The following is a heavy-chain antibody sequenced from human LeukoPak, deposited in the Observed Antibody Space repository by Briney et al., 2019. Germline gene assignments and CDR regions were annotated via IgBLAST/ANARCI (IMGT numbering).Heavy chain of an antibody. CDR1: GFTFGSAW. V-gene: IGHV3-15*01. CDR3: TTVFPSIAAPRGY. Sequence: GGSLRLSCAASGFTFGSAWMSWVRQAPGKGLEWVGRSKSESDDGITDYAASVKGRFTISRDDSTNTLYLQMNSLKTEDTAVYYCTTVFPSIAAPRGYWGQGTLVTVSS. CDR2: SKSESDDGIT. D-gene: IGHD6-6*01. J-gene: IGHJ4*02.